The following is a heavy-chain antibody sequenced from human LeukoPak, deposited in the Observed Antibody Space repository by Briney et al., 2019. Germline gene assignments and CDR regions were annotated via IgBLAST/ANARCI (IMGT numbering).Heavy chain of an antibody. CDR3: AKASSSSHYYYYGMDV. V-gene: IGHV3-30*18. CDR1: GFTFSSYG. CDR2: ISYDGSNK. J-gene: IGHJ6*02. Sequence: GRSLRLSCAASGFTFSSYGMHWVRQAPGKGLEWVAVISYDGSNKYYADSVKGRFTISRDNSKNTLYLQMNSLRAEDTAVYYCAKASSSSHYYYYGMDVRGQGTTVTVSS. D-gene: IGHD6-6*01.